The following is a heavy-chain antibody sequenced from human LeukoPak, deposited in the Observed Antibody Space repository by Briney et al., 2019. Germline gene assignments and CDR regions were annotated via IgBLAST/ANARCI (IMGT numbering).Heavy chain of an antibody. CDR2: ISWNSGSI. Sequence: GRSLRLSCAASGFTFDDYAMHWVRQAPGKGLEWVSGISWNSGSIGYVDSVKGRFTISRDNAKKSLYLQMNSLRAEDTAVYYCARDDDWNYEDYWGQGTLVTVSS. V-gene: IGHV3-9*01. J-gene: IGHJ4*02. D-gene: IGHD1-7*01. CDR3: ARDDDWNYEDY. CDR1: GFTFDDYA.